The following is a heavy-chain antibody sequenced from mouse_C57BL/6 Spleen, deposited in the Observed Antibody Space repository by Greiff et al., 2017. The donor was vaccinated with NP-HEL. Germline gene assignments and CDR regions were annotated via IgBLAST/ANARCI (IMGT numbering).Heavy chain of an antibody. CDR1: GFTFSSYG. Sequence: EVQLVESGGDLVKPGGSLKLSCAASGFTFSSYGMSWVRQTPDKRLEWVATISSGGSYTYYPDSVKGRFTISRDNAKNTLDLQMSRLKSEDTAMYYCARHRGSSYDFDYWGQGTTLTVSS. V-gene: IGHV5-6*01. D-gene: IGHD1-1*01. CDR3: ARHRGSSYDFDY. CDR2: ISSGGSYT. J-gene: IGHJ2*01.